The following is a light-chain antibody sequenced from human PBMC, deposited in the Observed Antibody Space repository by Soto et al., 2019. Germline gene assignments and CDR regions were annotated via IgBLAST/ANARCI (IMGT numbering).Light chain of an antibody. CDR2: GAS. CDR1: QSIFSF. V-gene: IGKV3-11*01. J-gene: IGKJ4*01. Sequence: TLLTHSTATLSVSPGQRLTLSHKTRQSIFSFLAGYQQRPGQPSRLLIYGASNRAIGIPARFSGSGSGTDFTLTIICLEPEDVALYFCQQRHNWPPTFGGGTKVE. CDR3: QQRHNWPPT.